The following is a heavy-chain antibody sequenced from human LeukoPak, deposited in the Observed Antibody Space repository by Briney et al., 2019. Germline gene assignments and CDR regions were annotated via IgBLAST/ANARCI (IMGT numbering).Heavy chain of an antibody. CDR1: GYTFTGYY. Sequence: ASVKVSCKASGYTFTGYYMHWVRQAPGQGFEWMGWINPNSGGTNYAQKFQGRVTMTRDTSISTAYMELSRLRSDDTAVYYCARDPLPITLAAAEPEYYFDYWGQGTLVTVSS. CDR2: INPNSGGT. J-gene: IGHJ4*02. V-gene: IGHV1-2*02. D-gene: IGHD6-13*01. CDR3: ARDPLPITLAAAEPEYYFDY.